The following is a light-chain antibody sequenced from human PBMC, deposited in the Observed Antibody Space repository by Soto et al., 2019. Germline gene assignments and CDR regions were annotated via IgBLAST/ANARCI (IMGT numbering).Light chain of an antibody. J-gene: IGKJ2*01. CDR3: QQYNNWPL. Sequence: EIVMTQSPATLSVSPGERATLSFRVSQSVSSNLAWYQQKPGQAPRLLIYGASTRATGIPARFSGSGSGTEFTITISSLQSEDFAVYYWQQYNNWPLFGQGTTLAIQ. V-gene: IGKV3-15*01. CDR1: QSVSSN. CDR2: GAS.